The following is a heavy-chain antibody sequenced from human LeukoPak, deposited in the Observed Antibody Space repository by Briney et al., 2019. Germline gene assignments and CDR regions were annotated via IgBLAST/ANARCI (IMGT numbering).Heavy chain of an antibody. CDR1: GGSISSSSYY. CDR2: INYSGST. CDR3: ARSLGYCTNGVCYSPPGYYYYYMDV. Sequence: SETLSLTCTVSGGSISSSSYYWGWIRQPPGKGLEWIGSINYSGSTHYNPSLKSRVTISVDRSKNQFSLKLSSVTAADTAVYYCARSLGYCTNGVCYSPPGYYYYYMDVWGKGTTVTVSS. J-gene: IGHJ6*03. V-gene: IGHV4-39*07. D-gene: IGHD2-8*01.